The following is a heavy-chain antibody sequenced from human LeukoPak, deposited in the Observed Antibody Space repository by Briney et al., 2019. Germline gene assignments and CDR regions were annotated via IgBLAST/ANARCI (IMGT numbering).Heavy chain of an antibody. D-gene: IGHD1-26*01. CDR2: IRSKAYGGTT. Sequence: GGSLRLSCTTSGFIFGDYAIHWVRQAPGKGLQWVGFIRSKAYGGTTDYAASVKGRFTISRDDSKSIAYLQMDSLKADDAAVYYCAKGDTTWELPHDYWGQGTLVTVSS. CDR1: GFIFGDYA. CDR3: AKGDTTWELPHDY. V-gene: IGHV3-49*04. J-gene: IGHJ4*02.